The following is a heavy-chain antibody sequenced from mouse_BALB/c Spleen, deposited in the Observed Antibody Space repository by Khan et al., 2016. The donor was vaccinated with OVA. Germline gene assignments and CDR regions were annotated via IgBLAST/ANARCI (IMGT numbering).Heavy chain of an antibody. Sequence: EVELVESGGDLVKPGGSLKLSCAASGFTFSTYGMSWVRQAPDKRLEWVATVSTGGSYTYYPDSVKGRFTISRDNAKNTLYLQMSGLSSEKTAMFYCTRRAKYYDGEGFAYWGQGTLVTVSA. CDR2: VSTGGSYT. J-gene: IGHJ3*01. D-gene: IGHD2-13*01. CDR3: TRRAKYYDGEGFAY. V-gene: IGHV5-6*01. CDR1: GFTFSTYG.